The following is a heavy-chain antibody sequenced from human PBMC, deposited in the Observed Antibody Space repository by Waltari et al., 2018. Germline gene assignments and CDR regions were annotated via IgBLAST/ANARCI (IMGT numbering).Heavy chain of an antibody. D-gene: IGHD6-25*01. J-gene: IGHJ4*02. V-gene: IGHV3-66*02. Sequence: EVQLVESVGGLVQPGGSLRLSCAAFGITVGNTYMSWVRQAPGKGLELISLIYSSGSTYYADSVKGRFTISRDNSKNTLYLQMNSLRSEDTAVYFCARDPPGVAAAGPGRGWGQGTLVTVSS. CDR2: IYSSGST. CDR3: ARDPPGVAAAGPGRG. CDR1: GITVGNTY.